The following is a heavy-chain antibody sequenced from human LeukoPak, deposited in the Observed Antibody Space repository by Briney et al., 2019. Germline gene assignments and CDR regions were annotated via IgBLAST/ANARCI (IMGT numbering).Heavy chain of an antibody. J-gene: IGHJ5*02. CDR3: ARVGETVLNWFDP. CDR1: GGSISSSSYY. CDR2: IYYSGST. D-gene: IGHD2-21*01. Sequence: PSETLSLTCTVSGGSISSSSYYWGWIRQPPGKGLEWIGSIYYSGSTYYNPSLKSRVTISVDTSKNQFSLKLSSVTAADTAVYYCARVGETVLNWFDPWGQGTLVTVSS. V-gene: IGHV4-39*07.